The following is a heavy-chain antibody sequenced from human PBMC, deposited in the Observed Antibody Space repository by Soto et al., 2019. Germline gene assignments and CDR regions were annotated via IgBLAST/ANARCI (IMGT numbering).Heavy chain of an antibody. J-gene: IGHJ4*02. CDR3: ARMSPSHCDATCYSEGVWIDH. D-gene: IGHD2-15*01. Sequence: QVHLQESGPGLVKPSETLSLTCTVSGGSISSHYWNWIRQPPGEGLESIGYAYYNGYTSYNPSLKSRVTISIDAYKKQFSLKVSYVTAADTAVYYCARMSPSHCDATCYSEGVWIDHWGQGTLVTVSS. CDR1: GGSISSHY. V-gene: IGHV4-59*11. CDR2: AYYNGYT.